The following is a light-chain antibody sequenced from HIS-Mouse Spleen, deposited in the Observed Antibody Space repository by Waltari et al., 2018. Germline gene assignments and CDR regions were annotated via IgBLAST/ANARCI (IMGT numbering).Light chain of an antibody. Sequence: DIVMTQSPDSLAVSLGERATINCKSSQSVLYSSNNKNYLAWYQQKPGQPPKLLIYWASTRESGVHDRFSGSGSGTDFTLTISSLQAEDVAVYYCQQYYSTPYNFGQGTKLEIK. CDR2: WAS. V-gene: IGKV4-1*01. J-gene: IGKJ2*01. CDR3: QQYYSTPYN. CDR1: QSVLYSSNNKNY.